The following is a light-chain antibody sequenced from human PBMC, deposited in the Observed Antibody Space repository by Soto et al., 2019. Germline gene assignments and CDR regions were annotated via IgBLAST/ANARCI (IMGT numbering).Light chain of an antibody. CDR3: QQSYTTLLT. CDR1: QSISNY. CDR2: AAS. Sequence: DIQMTQSPSSLSASVGDRVTITCRASQSISNYLNWYQQKPGKAPKLLIYAASSLQSGVPSRFSGSGSGTDFTLTISSQQPEDFATYSCQQSYTTLLTFGPGTNVDI. J-gene: IGKJ3*01. V-gene: IGKV1-39*01.